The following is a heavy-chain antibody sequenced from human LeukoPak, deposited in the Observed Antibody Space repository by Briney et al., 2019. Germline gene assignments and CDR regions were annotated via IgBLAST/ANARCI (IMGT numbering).Heavy chain of an antibody. V-gene: IGHV3-30*02. J-gene: IGHJ4*02. CDR2: LRKDATYS. D-gene: IGHD2-2*01. CDR1: GFPFSSYG. Sequence: PGGSLRLSCAASGFPFSSYGMYWVRQTPDKGLQWVAYLRKDATYSNYADSVRGRFTISRDNSKNTLDLQMSSPRVEDTAVYYCASGGPTRGTLIYWGEGTLVTVSS. CDR3: ASGGPTRGTLIY.